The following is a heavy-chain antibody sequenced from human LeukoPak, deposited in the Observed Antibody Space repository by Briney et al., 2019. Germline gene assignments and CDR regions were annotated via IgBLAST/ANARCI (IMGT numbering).Heavy chain of an antibody. CDR2: IRYDGSNK. CDR3: ARDPHPDYPKYYSYMDV. J-gene: IGHJ6*03. Sequence: GGSLRLSCAASGFTFSSYGMHWVRQAPGKGLEWVAFIRYDGSNKYYADSVKGRFTISRDNSKNTLYLQMNSLRAEDTAVYYCARDPHPDYPKYYSYMDVWGKGTTVTVSS. V-gene: IGHV3-30*02. D-gene: IGHD4-11*01. CDR1: GFTFSSYG.